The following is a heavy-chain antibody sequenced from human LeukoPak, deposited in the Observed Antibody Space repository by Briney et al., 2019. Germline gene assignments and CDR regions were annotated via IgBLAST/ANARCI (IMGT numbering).Heavy chain of an antibody. CDR2: ISYDGSNK. D-gene: IGHD5-12*01. V-gene: IGHV3-30*04. CDR3: AKVATTYFDY. Sequence: SGRSLRLSCAASGFTFSSYAMHWVRQAPGKGLEWVAVISYDGSNKYYADSVKGRFTISRDNSKNTLYLQMNSLRAEDTAVYYCAKVATTYFDYWGQGTLVTVSS. J-gene: IGHJ4*02. CDR1: GFTFSSYA.